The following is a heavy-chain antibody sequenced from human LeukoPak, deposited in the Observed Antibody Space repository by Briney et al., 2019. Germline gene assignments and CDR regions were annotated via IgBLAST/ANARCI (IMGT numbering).Heavy chain of an antibody. CDR2: IIPIFGTA. CDR3: ARDLYGELGWFDP. Sequence: SVKVSCKASGGTFSSYAISWVRQAPGQGLEWMGGIIPIFGTANYAQKFLGRVTITADESTSTAYMELSSLRSEDTAVYYCARDLYGELGWFDPWGQGTLVTVSS. CDR1: GGTFSSYA. D-gene: IGHD1-26*01. V-gene: IGHV1-69*13. J-gene: IGHJ5*02.